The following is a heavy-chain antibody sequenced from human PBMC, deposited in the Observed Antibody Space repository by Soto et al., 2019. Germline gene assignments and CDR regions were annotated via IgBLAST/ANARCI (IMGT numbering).Heavy chain of an antibody. CDR2: IYYSGST. V-gene: IGHV4-59*06. Sequence: SETLSLTCTVSGGSISSYYWSWIRQHPGKGLEWIGYIYYSGSTYYNPSLKSRVTISVDTSKNQFSLKLSSVTAADTAVYYCAREVVPAAAGIGGMDVWGQGTTVTSP. J-gene: IGHJ6*02. D-gene: IGHD2-2*01. CDR3: AREVVPAAAGIGGMDV. CDR1: GGSISSYY.